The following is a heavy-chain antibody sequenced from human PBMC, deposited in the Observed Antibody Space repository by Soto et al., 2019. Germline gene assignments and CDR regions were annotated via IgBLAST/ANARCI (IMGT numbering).Heavy chain of an antibody. CDR3: AKSLNPGSATPSYYGIDV. V-gene: IGHV1-18*01. CDR1: GYTFTSYG. Sequence: GASVKVSCKASGYTFTSYGISWVRQAPGQGLEWMGWISGYNGNTNLAQKLQGRVTTTTDTPTSTAFMELRSLRSEDTAVYYCAKSLNPGSATPSYYGIDVWG. CDR2: ISGYNGNT. J-gene: IGHJ6*02. D-gene: IGHD2-15*01.